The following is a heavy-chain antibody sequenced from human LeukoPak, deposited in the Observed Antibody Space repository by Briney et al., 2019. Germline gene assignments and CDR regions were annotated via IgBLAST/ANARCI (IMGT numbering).Heavy chain of an antibody. CDR1: GGTFSSYA. D-gene: IGHD1-1*01. J-gene: IGHJ4*02. CDR2: IIPIFGTA. CDR3: ARERNDAVDY. Sequence: ASVKVSCKASGGTFSSYAISWVRQAPGQGLEWMGGIIPIFGTANYAQKFQGRVTITADESTSTAYMELSSLKSEDTAVYYCARERNDAVDYWGQGTLVTASS. V-gene: IGHV1-69*01.